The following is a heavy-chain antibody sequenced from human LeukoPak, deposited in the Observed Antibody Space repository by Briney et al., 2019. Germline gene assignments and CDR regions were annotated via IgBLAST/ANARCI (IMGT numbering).Heavy chain of an antibody. CDR3: ARDTRYSSSLYYIDY. CDR1: GFTFSSYA. CDR2: ISGSGGST. Sequence: GGSLRLSCAASGFTFSSYAMSWVRQAPGKGLEWVSAISGSGGSTYYADSVKGRFTISRDNAVNSLYLQIDSLRAEDTAVYYCARDTRYSSSLYYIDYWGQGTLVAVSS. J-gene: IGHJ4*02. D-gene: IGHD3-22*01. V-gene: IGHV3-23*01.